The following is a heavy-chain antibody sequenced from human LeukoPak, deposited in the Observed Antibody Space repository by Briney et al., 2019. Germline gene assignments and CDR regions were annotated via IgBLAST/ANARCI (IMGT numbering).Heavy chain of an antibody. J-gene: IGHJ5*02. CDR1: GFTFSNYW. V-gene: IGHV3-74*01. CDR3: IRDFRSADL. CDR2: IYVDGRTT. Sequence: GGSLRLSCVASGFTFSNYWMHWVRQPPGKGLVWVSRIYVDGRTTNYADSVKGRFTISRDNAKNTVYLEMNSLGVEDTATYYCIRDFRSADLWGQGTLVTVTS.